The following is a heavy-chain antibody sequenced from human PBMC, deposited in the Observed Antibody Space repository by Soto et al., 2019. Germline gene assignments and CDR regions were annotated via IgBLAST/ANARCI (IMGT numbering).Heavy chain of an antibody. V-gene: IGHV3-7*01. J-gene: IGHJ4*02. Sequence: EVQLVESGGGLVQPGGSLRLSCAASGFTFSSYWMSWVRQAPGKGLEWVANIKQDGSEKYYVASVKGRFTISRDNAKISLYLQMNSLRAEDTAVYYCARDSDYYGSGSCDYCGQGNLVTVAS. CDR2: IKQDGSEK. CDR1: GFTFSSYW. CDR3: ARDSDYYGSGSCDY. D-gene: IGHD3-10*01.